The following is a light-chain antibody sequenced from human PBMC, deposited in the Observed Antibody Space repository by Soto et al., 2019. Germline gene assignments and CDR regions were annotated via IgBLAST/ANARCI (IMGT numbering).Light chain of an antibody. CDR3: SSYTSSLVV. Sequence: QSALTQPASVSGSPGQSITISCTGTSSDVGGYNYVSWYQQHPGKAPKLMIYDVSNRPSGVSNRFSGSKSGNTASLTISGLQAEDDADYYCSSYTSSLVVFGGGTKVTVL. J-gene: IGLJ2*01. CDR1: SSDVGGYNY. V-gene: IGLV2-14*01. CDR2: DVS.